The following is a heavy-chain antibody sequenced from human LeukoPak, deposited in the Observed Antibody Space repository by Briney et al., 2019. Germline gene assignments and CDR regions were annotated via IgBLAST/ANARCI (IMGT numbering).Heavy chain of an antibody. CDR3: ARRGYCSSTSCYFPNWFDP. CDR1: GGSFSGYY. CDR2: INHSGST. V-gene: IGHV4-34*01. Sequence: SETLSLTCAVYGGSFSGYYWSWIRQPPGKGLEWIGEINHSGSTNYNPSLKSRVTISVDTSKYQFSLKLSSVTAADTAVYYCARRGYCSSTSCYFPNWFDPWGQGTLVTVSS. J-gene: IGHJ5*02. D-gene: IGHD2-2*01.